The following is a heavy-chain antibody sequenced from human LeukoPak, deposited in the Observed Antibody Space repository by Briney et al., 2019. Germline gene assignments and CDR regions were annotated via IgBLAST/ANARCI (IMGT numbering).Heavy chain of an antibody. CDR2: ISWNSGSI. CDR3: AKDKAYQLLGYFDY. CDR1: GFTFDYYA. Sequence: GRSLRLSCAASGFTFDYYAMHWVRQAPGKGLEWVSGISWNSGSIGYADSVKGRFTISRDNAKNSLYLQMNSLRAEDTAVYYCAKDKAYQLLGYFDYWGQGTLVTVSS. V-gene: IGHV3-9*01. J-gene: IGHJ4*02. D-gene: IGHD2-2*01.